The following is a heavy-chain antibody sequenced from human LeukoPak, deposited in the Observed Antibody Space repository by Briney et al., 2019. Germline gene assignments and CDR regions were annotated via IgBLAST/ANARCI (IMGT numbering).Heavy chain of an antibody. Sequence: ASVKVSCEASGYTFTSYDINWVRQATGQGLEWMGWMNPNSGNTGYAQKFQGRVTMTRNTSINTAYMELSSLTSEDSAMYYCAILPYGDSTFFDYWGQGTLVTVSS. J-gene: IGHJ4*02. CDR3: AILPYGDSTFFDY. CDR2: MNPNSGNT. V-gene: IGHV1-8*01. D-gene: IGHD4-17*01. CDR1: GYTFTSYD.